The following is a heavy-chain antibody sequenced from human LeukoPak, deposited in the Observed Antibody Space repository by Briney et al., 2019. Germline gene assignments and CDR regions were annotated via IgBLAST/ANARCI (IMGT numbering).Heavy chain of an antibody. J-gene: IGHJ4*02. CDR2: ISSTSSTV. Sequence: GGSLRLSCAASGFTFSSYGMHWVRQAPGEGLEWVSYISSTSSTVYYADSVKGRFTISRDNAKNSLYLQMNSLRAEDTALYYCARSRHSYDSSGFPHYWGQGTLVTVSS. CDR1: GFTFSSYG. CDR3: ARSRHSYDSSGFPHY. D-gene: IGHD3-22*01. V-gene: IGHV3-48*04.